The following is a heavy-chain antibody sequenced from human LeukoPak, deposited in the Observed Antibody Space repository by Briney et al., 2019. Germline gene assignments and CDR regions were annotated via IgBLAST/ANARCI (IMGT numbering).Heavy chain of an antibody. CDR2: IRSDGYST. V-gene: IGHV3-64D*09. CDR3: EKDRGGSGYYLSDAFDI. J-gene: IGHJ3*02. CDR1: GFTFSSYA. D-gene: IGHD3-3*01. Sequence: GGSLRLSCSASGFTFSSYAMHWVRQAPGKGLEHVSAIRSDGYSTYYADSVKGRFTISRDNSKNTLYLQMSRLRAEDTAVYYCEKDRGGSGYYLSDAFDIWGQGTMVTVSS.